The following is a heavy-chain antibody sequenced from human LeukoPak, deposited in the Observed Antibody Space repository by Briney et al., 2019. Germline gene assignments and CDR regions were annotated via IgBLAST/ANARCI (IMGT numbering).Heavy chain of an antibody. CDR1: GFTFSSYE. D-gene: IGHD3-10*01. Sequence: GGSLRLSCAASGFTFSSYEMNWVRQAPGKGLEWVSYISSSGSTIYYADSVKGRFTISRDNAKNSLYLQMNSLRAEDTAVYYCATYLGITMVRGVPHDYWGRGTLVTVSS. J-gene: IGHJ4*02. CDR3: ATYLGITMVRGVPHDY. CDR2: ISSSGSTI. V-gene: IGHV3-48*03.